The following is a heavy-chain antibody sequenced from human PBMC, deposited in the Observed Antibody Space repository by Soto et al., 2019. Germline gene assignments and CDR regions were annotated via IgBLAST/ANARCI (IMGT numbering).Heavy chain of an antibody. CDR3: ARDPGFGFGYSYAFAMDV. D-gene: IGHD5-18*01. V-gene: IGHV1-18*01. Sequence: ASVKVSCKASGYTFSNYGISWVRQGPGQGLEWMGWISGYNGNTHYEEKVQDRIKMTTDTSTSTTYMELRSLRSDDTAVYFCARDPGFGFGYSYAFAMDVWGQGTTVTVSS. CDR1: GYTFSNYG. J-gene: IGHJ6*02. CDR2: ISGYNGNT.